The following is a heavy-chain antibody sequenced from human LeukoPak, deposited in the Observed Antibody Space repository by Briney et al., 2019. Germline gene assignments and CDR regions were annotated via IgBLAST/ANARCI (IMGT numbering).Heavy chain of an antibody. CDR2: IWYDGSDK. J-gene: IGHJ3*02. CDR1: GFTFSDHG. V-gene: IGHV3-33*01. CDR3: ARTSYYYGSGNNTGIDAFDI. Sequence: GGSLRLSCAASGFTFSDHGMHWVRQAPGKGLEWVAFIWYDGSDKYYVDSVKGRYTISRDNSKNTLYLQMNSLRAEDTAVYYCARTSYYYGSGNNTGIDAFDIWGQGTMVTVSS. D-gene: IGHD3-10*01.